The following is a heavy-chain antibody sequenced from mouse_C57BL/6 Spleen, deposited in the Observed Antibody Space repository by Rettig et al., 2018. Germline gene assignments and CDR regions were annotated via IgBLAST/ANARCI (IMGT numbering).Heavy chain of an antibody. V-gene: IGHV1-18*01. CDR2: INPNNGGT. CDR3: ASGFLDY. Sequence: DWVKQSHGKSLEWIGDINPNNGGTIYNQKFKGKATLTVDKSSSTAYMELRSLTSEDSAVYFCASGFLDYWGQGTTLTVSS. J-gene: IGHJ2*01.